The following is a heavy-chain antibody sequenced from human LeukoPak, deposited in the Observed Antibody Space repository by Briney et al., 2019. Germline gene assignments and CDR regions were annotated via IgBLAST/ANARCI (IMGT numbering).Heavy chain of an antibody. CDR2: INHSGST. CDR3: ARVCYYGSGSAFLTWIRKRGSHYFDY. Sequence: SETLSLTCTVSGGSISSSSYYWSWIRQPPGKGLEWIGEINHSGSTNYNPSLKSRVTISVDTSKNQFSLKLSSVTAADTAVYYCARVCYYGSGSAFLTWIRKRGSHYFDYWGQGTLVTVSS. D-gene: IGHD3-10*01. J-gene: IGHJ4*02. V-gene: IGHV4-39*07. CDR1: GGSISSSSYY.